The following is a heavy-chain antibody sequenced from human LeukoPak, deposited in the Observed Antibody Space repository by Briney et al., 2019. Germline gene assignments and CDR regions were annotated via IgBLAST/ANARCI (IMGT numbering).Heavy chain of an antibody. J-gene: IGHJ4*02. D-gene: IGHD2-15*01. CDR1: GGSISSGDYY. V-gene: IGHV4-30-4*01. CDR2: IYYSGST. CDR3: AREGGYCSGGSCCCFDY. Sequence: SETLSLTCTVSGGSISSGDYYWSWIRQPPGKGLEWIGYIYYSGSTYYNPPLKSRVTISVDTSKNQFSLKLSSVTAADTAVYYCAREGGYCSGGSCCCFDYWGQGTLVTVSS.